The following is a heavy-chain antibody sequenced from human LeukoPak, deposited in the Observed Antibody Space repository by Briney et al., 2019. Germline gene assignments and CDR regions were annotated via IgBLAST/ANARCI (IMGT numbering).Heavy chain of an antibody. CDR3: ARGKYSSGWRYNWFDP. V-gene: IGHV1-2*02. Sequence: ASVKVSCKASGYTFTGYYMHWVRQAPGQGLEWMGSVNPNSGGTNYAQKFQGRVTMTRDTSISTAYMELSRLRSDDTAVYYCARGKYSSGWRYNWFDPWGQGTLVTVSS. CDR1: GYTFTGYY. D-gene: IGHD6-19*01. J-gene: IGHJ5*02. CDR2: VNPNSGGT.